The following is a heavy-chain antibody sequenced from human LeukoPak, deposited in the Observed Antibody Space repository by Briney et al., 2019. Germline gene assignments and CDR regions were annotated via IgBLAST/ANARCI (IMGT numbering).Heavy chain of an antibody. V-gene: IGHV3-64*01. Sequence: GGSLRLSCAASGFTFRSYAMHWVRQAPGKGLEYVSAISSNGGSTYYANSVKGRFTISRDNSKNTLYLQMGSLRAEDMAVYYCARGSSSSSDNWFDPWGQGALVTVSS. J-gene: IGHJ5*02. D-gene: IGHD6-6*01. CDR3: ARGSSSSSDNWFDP. CDR1: GFTFRSYA. CDR2: ISSNGGST.